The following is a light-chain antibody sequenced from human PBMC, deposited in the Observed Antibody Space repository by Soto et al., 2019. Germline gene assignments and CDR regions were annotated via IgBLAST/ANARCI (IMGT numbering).Light chain of an antibody. CDR3: QHDNSLWG. CDR2: GAS. Sequence: EIVMTQSPATLSVSPVERVTLSCRASQSVRSNLAWYQQKPGQVPRVLIYGASTRAIGIPDRFSGSGSGTEFTLPISSLQSEDFAVYYCQHDNSLWGFGGGTKVEIK. J-gene: IGKJ4*01. V-gene: IGKV3-15*01. CDR1: QSVRSN.